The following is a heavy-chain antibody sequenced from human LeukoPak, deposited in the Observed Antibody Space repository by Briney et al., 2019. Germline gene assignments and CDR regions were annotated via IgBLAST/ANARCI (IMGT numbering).Heavy chain of an antibody. CDR2: IYYGGST. D-gene: IGHD1-26*01. V-gene: IGHV4-59*01. CDR3: ARSKWGYAFDI. J-gene: IGHJ3*02. Sequence: PSETLSLTCTVSGGFISGYYWSWIRQPPGKGREWIGYIYYGGSTNYNPSLKSRVTISVDTSKNQFSLKLNSVTAADTAEYYCARSKWGYAFDIWGQGTMVTVSS. CDR1: GGFISGYY.